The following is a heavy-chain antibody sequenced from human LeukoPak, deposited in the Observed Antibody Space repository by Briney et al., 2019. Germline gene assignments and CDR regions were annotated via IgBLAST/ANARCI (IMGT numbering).Heavy chain of an antibody. CDR2: INPSGGST. V-gene: IGHV1-46*01. D-gene: IGHD4-17*01. Sequence: XKASXXTFXSXYMHWVRQAPGQGLEWMGXINPSGGSTSYAQKFQGRVTMTRDTSTSTVYMELSSLRSGDTAVYYCAREADDYGDQGWFDPWGQGTLVTVSS. J-gene: IGHJ5*02. CDR3: AREADDYGDQGWFDP. CDR1: XXTFXSXY.